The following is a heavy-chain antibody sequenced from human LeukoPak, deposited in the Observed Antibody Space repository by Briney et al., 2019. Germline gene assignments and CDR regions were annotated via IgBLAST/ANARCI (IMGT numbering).Heavy chain of an antibody. CDR3: ARQISSGTQPCDWFDP. CDR2: IYYSGTT. CDR1: GSSISSTSYY. Sequence: PSETLSLTCTVSGSSISSTSYYWGWIRQPPGRGLEWIASIYYSGTTYYNPSLKSRVTISVDTSKNQFSLKLSSVSAADTAVYYCARQISSGTQPCDWFDPWGQGTLVTVSS. J-gene: IGHJ5*02. V-gene: IGHV4-39*01. D-gene: IGHD6-19*01.